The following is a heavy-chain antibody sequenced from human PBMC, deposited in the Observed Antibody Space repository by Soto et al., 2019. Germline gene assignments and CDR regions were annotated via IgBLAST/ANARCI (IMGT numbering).Heavy chain of an antibody. V-gene: IGHV4-34*01. CDR3: AREEGSGSYYNPASWFDP. J-gene: IGHJ5*02. CDR2: INHSGST. D-gene: IGHD3-10*01. Sequence: PSETLSLTCAVYGGSFSGYYWSWIRQPPGKGLEWIGEINHSGSTNYNPSLKSRVTISVDTSKNQFSLKLSSVTAADTAVYYCAREEGSGSYYNPASWFDPWGQGTLVTVSS. CDR1: GGSFSGYY.